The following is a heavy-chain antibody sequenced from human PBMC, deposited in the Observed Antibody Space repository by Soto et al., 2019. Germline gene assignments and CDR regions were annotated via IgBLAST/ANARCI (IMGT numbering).Heavy chain of an antibody. CDR2: ISNSGDT. CDR1: GGSMRSGSYY. Sequence: PSETLSLTCSVSGGSMRSGSYYWTWIRQHPGKGLEWVAYISNSGDTYYNPSLETRLTISLDTSKNLFSLSLTSVTASDTGLYCCARGSFSSSSSWFDTWGQGTLVPVSS. CDR3: ARGSFSSSSSWFDT. J-gene: IGHJ5*02. V-gene: IGHV4-31*03. D-gene: IGHD6-6*01.